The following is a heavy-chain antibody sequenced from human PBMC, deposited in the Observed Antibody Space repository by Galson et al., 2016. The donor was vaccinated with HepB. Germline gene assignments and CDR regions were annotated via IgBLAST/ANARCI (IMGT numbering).Heavy chain of an antibody. V-gene: IGHV3-30*18. CDR3: AKDLADYYDSTGYTGLDY. CDR2: ISYDGSYK. D-gene: IGHD3-22*01. Sequence: SLRLSCAASGFTFSSYGMHWVRQAPGKGLEWVAVISYDGSYKYYADSVKGRFTISRDNSKNTLYLQMNSLRAEDTAVYYCAKDLADYYDSTGYTGLDYWGQGTLVTVTA. CDR1: GFTFSSYG. J-gene: IGHJ4*02.